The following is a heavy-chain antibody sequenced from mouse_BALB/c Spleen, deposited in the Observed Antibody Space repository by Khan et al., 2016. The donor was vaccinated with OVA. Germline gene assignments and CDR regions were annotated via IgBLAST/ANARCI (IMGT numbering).Heavy chain of an antibody. J-gene: IGHJ2*01. Sequence: QVQLKQSGPGLVAPSQTLSITCTVSGFSLTSNGVSWVRKPPGKGLEWLGVIWGDGSINYHSVLKPRLSISKDNSKSQVFLKLNSLQTNDTATYYCAKLRVFYFDYWGQGTTLTVSS. CDR2: IWGDGSI. CDR3: AKLRVFYFDY. CDR1: GFSLTSNG. V-gene: IGHV2-3*01.